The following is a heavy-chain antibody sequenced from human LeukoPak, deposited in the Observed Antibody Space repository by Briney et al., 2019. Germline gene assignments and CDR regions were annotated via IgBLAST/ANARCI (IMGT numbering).Heavy chain of an antibody. Sequence: SETLSLTCTVSGGSISSSSYYWGWIRQPPGKGLEWIGSIYYSGSTYYNPSLKSRVTISVDTSKNQFSLKLSSVTAADTAVYYCARDGDGLAAAFDYWGQGTLVTVSS. J-gene: IGHJ4*02. CDR1: GGSISSSSYY. V-gene: IGHV4-39*07. D-gene: IGHD6-13*01. CDR3: ARDGDGLAAAFDY. CDR2: IYYSGST.